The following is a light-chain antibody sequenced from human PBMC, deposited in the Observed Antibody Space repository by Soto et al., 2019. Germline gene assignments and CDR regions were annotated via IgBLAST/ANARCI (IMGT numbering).Light chain of an antibody. CDR1: QSVSSSY. J-gene: IGKJ5*01. CDR2: GAS. CDR3: QQYGSSPGIT. V-gene: IGKV3-20*01. Sequence: EIVLTQSPGTLSLFPGERATLSCRASQSVSSSYVAWYQQKPGQAPRLLIYGASSRATGIPDRFSGSGSGTDFTLTISRLEPEDFAAYYCQQYGSSPGITFGQGTRLEIK.